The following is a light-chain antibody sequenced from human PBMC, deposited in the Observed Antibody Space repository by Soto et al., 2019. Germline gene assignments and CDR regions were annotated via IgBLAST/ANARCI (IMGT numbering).Light chain of an antibody. J-gene: IGLJ2*01. CDR1: SSDVGGHNY. CDR3: TSYAGSDNVI. V-gene: IGLV2-8*01. Sequence: QSALTQPPSASGSPGQSVTISCTGTSSDVGGHNYVSWYQQHPGKAPKLVIYEVIQRPSGVPDRLSGSKSGNTSSLTVSGLQAEDEADYYRTSYAGSDNVIFGGGTKLTVL. CDR2: EVI.